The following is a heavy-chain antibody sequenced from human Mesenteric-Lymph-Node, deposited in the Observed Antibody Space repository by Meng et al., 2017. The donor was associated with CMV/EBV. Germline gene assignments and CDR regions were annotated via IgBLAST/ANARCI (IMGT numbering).Heavy chain of an antibody. CDR3: AREYCSSTSCYTGPTPYYYYGMDV. CDR2: IIPILGIA. V-gene: IGHV1-69*04. Sequence: SVKVSCKASGGTFSSYTISWVRQAPGQGLEWMGRIIPILGIANYAQKFQGRVTITADNSTRTAYMELSSLRSEDTAVYYCAREYCSSTSCYTGPTPYYYYGMDVWGQGTTVTVSS. D-gene: IGHD2-2*02. CDR1: GGTFSSYT. J-gene: IGHJ6*02.